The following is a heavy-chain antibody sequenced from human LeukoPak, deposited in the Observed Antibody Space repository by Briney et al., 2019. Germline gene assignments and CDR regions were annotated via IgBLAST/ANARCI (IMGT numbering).Heavy chain of an antibody. J-gene: IGHJ4*02. Sequence: GGSLRLSCAASGFTFSNYGIHWVRQAPGKGLEWVSVIYHSGNTDYADSVKGRFTISRDNSKNTVYLQMSSLRAEDTAVYYCARVRVTGYSNFAYWGQGTLVTVSS. CDR3: ARVRVTGYSNFAY. CDR2: IYHSGNT. V-gene: IGHV3-53*01. CDR1: GFTFSNYG. D-gene: IGHD3-9*01.